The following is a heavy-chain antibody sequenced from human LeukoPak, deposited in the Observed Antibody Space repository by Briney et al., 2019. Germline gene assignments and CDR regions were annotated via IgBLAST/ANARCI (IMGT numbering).Heavy chain of an antibody. V-gene: IGHV3-7*01. CDR2: IKQDGREK. D-gene: IGHD3-9*01. CDR3: ARVEDYDILTGFDY. CDR1: GFTFSSYG. Sequence: GGSLRLSCAASGFTFSSYGMSWVRQAPGKGLEWVANIKQDGREKYYVDSVKGRFTISRDNTKNSLYVQMNSLRAEDTAVYYCARVEDYDILTGFDYWGQGILVTVSS. J-gene: IGHJ4*02.